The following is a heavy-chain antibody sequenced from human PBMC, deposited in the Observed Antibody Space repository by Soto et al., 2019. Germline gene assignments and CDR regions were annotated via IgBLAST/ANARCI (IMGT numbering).Heavy chain of an antibody. V-gene: IGHV1-69*13. J-gene: IGHJ5*02. D-gene: IGHD1-26*01. CDR1: GGTFSSYA. CDR2: IIPIFGTA. CDR3: ASSGGSYYLESWFDP. Sequence: SVKVSFKASGGTFSSYAISWVRQAPGQGLEWMGGIIPIFGTANYAQKFQGRVAITADESTSTAYMELSSLRSEDTAVYYCASSGGSYYLESWFDPWGQGTLVTVSS.